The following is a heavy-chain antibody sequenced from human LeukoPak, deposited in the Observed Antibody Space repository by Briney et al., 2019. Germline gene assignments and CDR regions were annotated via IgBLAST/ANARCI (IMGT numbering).Heavy chain of an antibody. J-gene: IGHJ4*02. D-gene: IGHD1-20*01. CDR1: GYTFSNYG. CDR2: ISGSSDDT. V-gene: IGHV1-18*04. CDR3: ARGGWTITDYDY. Sequence: ASLKVSCKASGYTFSNYGMSWVRQAPGQGLEWMGWISGSSDDTNYAQKVQGRVTMTTDTSTSTAYMELRSLRSDDTVVYYCARGGWTITDYDYWGQGTLVTVSS.